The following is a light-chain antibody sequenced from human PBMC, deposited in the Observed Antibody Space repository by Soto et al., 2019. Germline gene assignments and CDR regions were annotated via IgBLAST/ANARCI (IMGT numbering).Light chain of an antibody. CDR1: QSIRSSY. CDR3: QQYDNSPLT. J-gene: IGKJ4*01. V-gene: IGKV3-20*01. Sequence: EIVLTQSPGTLSLSPGERATLSCRASQSIRSSYLAWYQQKPGQAPRLLIYGASSRATGIADRFSGSGSGTDFPLTISRLEAEDFAVYYCQQYDNSPLTFGGGTKVEI. CDR2: GAS.